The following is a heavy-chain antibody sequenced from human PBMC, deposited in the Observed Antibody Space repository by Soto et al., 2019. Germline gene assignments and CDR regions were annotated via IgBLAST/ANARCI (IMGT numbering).Heavy chain of an antibody. CDR2: INDSGGT. CDR3: ARGRKGFSSSCYVD. J-gene: IGHJ1*01. D-gene: IGHD6-13*01. V-gene: IGHV4-34*01. Sequence: PSETLSPTCAVYGGSFSCYYWTWIRQPPGKGLEWIGEINDSGGTDYNPSLKSRVTISLDTSKNQLSLKLSSVTAADTAVYYCARGRKGFSSSCYVDWGQGTLVTVSS. CDR1: GGSFSCYY.